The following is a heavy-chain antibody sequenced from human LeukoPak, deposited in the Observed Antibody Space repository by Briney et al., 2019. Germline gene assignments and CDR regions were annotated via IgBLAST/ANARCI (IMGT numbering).Heavy chain of an antibody. Sequence: SETLSLTCTVSGGSISSGSYYWSWIRQPAGKGLEWIGRIYTSGSTNYNPSPKSRVTISVDTSKNQFSLKLSSVTAADTAMYYCARGGYSGYVGRFDFDFWGQGILVTVSS. CDR3: ARGGYSGYVGRFDFDF. CDR2: IYTSGST. V-gene: IGHV4-61*02. CDR1: GGSISSGSYY. D-gene: IGHD5-12*01. J-gene: IGHJ4*02.